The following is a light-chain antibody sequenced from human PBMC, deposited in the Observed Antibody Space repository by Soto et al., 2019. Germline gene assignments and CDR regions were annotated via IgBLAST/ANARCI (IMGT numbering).Light chain of an antibody. V-gene: IGLV2-8*01. CDR2: EVS. CDR1: SSDVGGYNC. CDR3: SSYAGSNIPVV. Sequence: QSALTQPPSASGSPGQSVTISCTGTSSDVGGYNCVSWYQQHPGKAPKLMIYEVSKRPSGVPDRFSGSKSGNTASLTVSGLQAADEADYYCSSYAGSNIPVVFGGGTKVTVL. J-gene: IGLJ2*01.